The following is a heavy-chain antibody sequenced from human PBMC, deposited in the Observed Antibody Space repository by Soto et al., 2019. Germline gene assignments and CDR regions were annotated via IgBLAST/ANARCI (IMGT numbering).Heavy chain of an antibody. CDR3: ARHFDFWSGYYSSNWFDP. Sequence: SETLSLTCTVSGGSISSYYWSWIRQPPGKGLEWIGYIYYSGSTNYNPSLKSRVTISVDTSKNQFSLKLSSVTAADTAVYYCARHFDFWSGYYSSNWFDPWGQGTLVTVSS. V-gene: IGHV4-59*08. D-gene: IGHD3-3*01. J-gene: IGHJ5*02. CDR2: IYYSGST. CDR1: GGSISSYY.